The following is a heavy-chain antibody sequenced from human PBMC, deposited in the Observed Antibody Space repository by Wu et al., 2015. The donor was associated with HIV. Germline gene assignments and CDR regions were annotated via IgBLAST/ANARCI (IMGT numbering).Heavy chain of an antibody. CDR1: GYRFTAHY. J-gene: IGHJ4*02. V-gene: IGHV1-2*02. CDR3: ARDPHLKYSEDY. Sequence: QVELVQSGSEVKTPGASVRVSCKTSGYRFTAHYIQWVRQAHGQGLEWMGWIDPNTGATKYAKKFQGRITLTRDTSITTTYLELSSLRPGDTGVYFCARDPHLKYSEDYWGQGTLVTVSS. CDR2: IDPNTGAT. D-gene: IGHD3-16*01.